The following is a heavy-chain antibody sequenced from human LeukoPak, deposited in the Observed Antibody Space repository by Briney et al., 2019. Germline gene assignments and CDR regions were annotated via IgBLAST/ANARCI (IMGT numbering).Heavy chain of an antibody. V-gene: IGHV4-59*01. D-gene: IGHD5-24*01. J-gene: IGHJ4*02. Sequence: SETLSLTCTVSGGSISSYYWSWIRQPPGKGLEWIGYIYYSGSTNYNPSLKSRVTISVDTSKNQFSLKLSSVTAADTAVYYCARFSLMATTFDYWGQGTLVTVFS. CDR1: GGSISSYY. CDR3: ARFSLMATTFDY. CDR2: IYYSGST.